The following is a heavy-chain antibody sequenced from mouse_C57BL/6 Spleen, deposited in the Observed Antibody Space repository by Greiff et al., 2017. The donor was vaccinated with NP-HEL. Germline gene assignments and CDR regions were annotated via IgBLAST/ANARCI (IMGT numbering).Heavy chain of an antibody. Sequence: VQLQQSGPGLVQPSQSLSITCTVSGFSLTSYGVHWVRQSPGKGLEWLGVIWSGGSTDYNAAFISRLSISKDNSKSQVFFKMNSLQADDTAIYYCARNGYDYWFAYWGQGTLVTVSA. V-gene: IGHV2-2*01. CDR2: IWSGGST. D-gene: IGHD2-4*01. CDR1: GFSLTSYG. J-gene: IGHJ3*01. CDR3: ARNGYDYWFAY.